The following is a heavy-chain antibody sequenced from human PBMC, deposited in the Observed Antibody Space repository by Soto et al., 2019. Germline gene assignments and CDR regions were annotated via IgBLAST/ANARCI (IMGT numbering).Heavy chain of an antibody. CDR1: GFTFDDYV. CDR3: AKGGSAALLAPSGRDNWIAT. D-gene: IGHD1-26*01. V-gene: IGHV3-9*01. Sequence: EVQLVESGGGLVQPGRSLRLSCADSGFTFDDYVMHWVRQPPGRGLELVSGITWNGGTIRYADSVKGRFTVSRVNAENSLSLQMNSLRPEATAVYYCAKGGSAALLAPSGRDNWIATWGQGTQFTFSS. CDR2: ITWNGGTI. J-gene: IGHJ5*02.